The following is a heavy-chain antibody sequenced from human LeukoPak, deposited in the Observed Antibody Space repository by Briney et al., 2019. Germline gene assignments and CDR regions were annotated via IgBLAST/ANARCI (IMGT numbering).Heavy chain of an antibody. J-gene: IGHJ4*02. CDR2: INHSGST. CDR3: ARGKLYYYGSGSYYKAAFFDY. D-gene: IGHD3-10*01. CDR1: GGSFSGYY. V-gene: IGHV4-34*01. Sequence: SETLSLTCAVYGGSFSGYYWSWIRQPPGKGLEWIGGINHSGSTNYNPSLKSRVTISVDTSKNQFSLKMSSVTAADTAVYYCARGKLYYYGSGSYYKAAFFDYWGQGTLVTVSS.